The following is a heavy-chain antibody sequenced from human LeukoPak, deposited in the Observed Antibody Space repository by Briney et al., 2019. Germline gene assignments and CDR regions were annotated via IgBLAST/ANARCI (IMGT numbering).Heavy chain of an antibody. CDR1: GGSISSGSYY. V-gene: IGHV4-61*02. CDR3: ARFPY. J-gene: IGHJ4*02. Sequence: PSQNLSRTCTVSGGSISSGSYYWSWIRQPAGKGLEWIGRIYTSGSTNYNPSLKSRVTISVDTSKNQFSLKLSSVTAADTAVYYCARFPYWGQGTLVTVSS. CDR2: IYTSGST.